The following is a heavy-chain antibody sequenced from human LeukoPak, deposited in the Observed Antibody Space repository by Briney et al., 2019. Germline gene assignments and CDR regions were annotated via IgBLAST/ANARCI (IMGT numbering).Heavy chain of an antibody. J-gene: IGHJ4*02. Sequence: SETLSLTCTVSGGSISGSSYYWGWIRQPPGKGLEWIGSIYYSGSTYYNPSLKSRVTISVDTSKNQFSLKLSSVTAADTAVYYCARVRTGDAFDYWGQGTLVTVSS. V-gene: IGHV4-39*07. CDR1: GGSISGSSYY. CDR2: IYYSGST. D-gene: IGHD7-27*01. CDR3: ARVRTGDAFDY.